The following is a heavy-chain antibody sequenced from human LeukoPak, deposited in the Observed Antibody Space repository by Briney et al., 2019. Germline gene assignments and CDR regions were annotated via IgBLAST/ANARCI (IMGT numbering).Heavy chain of an antibody. CDR2: INHSGST. Sequence: SETLSLTCAVYGGSFSGYYWSWIRQPPGKGLEWIGEINHSGSTNYNPSLKSRVTISVDTSKNQFSLKLSSVTAADTAVYHCARTSSSRYLHFDYWGQGTLVTVSS. D-gene: IGHD6-13*01. V-gene: IGHV4-34*01. CDR1: GGSFSGYY. J-gene: IGHJ4*02. CDR3: ARTSSSRYLHFDY.